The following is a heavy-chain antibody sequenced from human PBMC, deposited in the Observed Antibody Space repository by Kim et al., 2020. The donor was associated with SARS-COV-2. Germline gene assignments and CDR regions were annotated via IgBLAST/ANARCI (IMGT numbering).Heavy chain of an antibody. CDR3: ATGPPIAVAMTFDY. CDR1: GYTLTELS. CDR2: FDPEDGET. J-gene: IGHJ4*02. V-gene: IGHV1-24*01. D-gene: IGHD6-19*01. Sequence: ASVKVSCKVSGYTLTELSMHWVRQAPGKGLEWMGGFDPEDGETIYAQKFQGRVTMTEDTSTDTAYMELSSLRSEDTAVYYCATGPPIAVAMTFDYWGQGTLVTVSS.